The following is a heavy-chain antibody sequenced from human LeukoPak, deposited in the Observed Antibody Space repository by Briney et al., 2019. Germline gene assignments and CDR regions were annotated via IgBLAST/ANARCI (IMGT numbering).Heavy chain of an antibody. CDR2: INPRGGGT. J-gene: IGHJ4*02. CDR3: ARGGYSYDYFKAPFDY. CDR1: GYTFTGYY. Sequence: GASVKVSCKASGYTFTGYYIHWVRQAPGQGLEWMGIINPRGGGTSSAQKFQGRVSLIRDTSTSTVYMELSSLRSEDTAVYYCARGGYSYDYFKAPFDYWGQGTLVTVSS. V-gene: IGHV1-46*01. D-gene: IGHD5-18*01.